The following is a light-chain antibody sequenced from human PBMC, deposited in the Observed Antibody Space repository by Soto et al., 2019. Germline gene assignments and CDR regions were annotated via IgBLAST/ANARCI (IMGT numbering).Light chain of an antibody. CDR1: QSVNSNY. J-gene: IGKJ3*01. CDR3: QQYSSSPPEFT. CDR2: GAS. V-gene: IGKV3-20*01. Sequence: EIVLTQSPGTLSVSPGERVTLSCRASQSVNSNYLAWYQQRPGQAPRLLIFGASYRATAIPDRFSGSGSGTDFTITISRLEPEDFAVYYCQQYSSSPPEFTFGPGTKVDSK.